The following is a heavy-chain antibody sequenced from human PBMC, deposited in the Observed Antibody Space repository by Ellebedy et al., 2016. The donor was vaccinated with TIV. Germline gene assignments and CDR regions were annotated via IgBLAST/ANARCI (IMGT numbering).Heavy chain of an antibody. CDR2: ISAYNGNT. CDR3: ARVSNGNTVVDY. J-gene: IGHJ4*02. Sequence: AASVKVSCKASGYTFTSYGISWVRQAPGQGLEWMGRISAYNGNTNYAQKFQGRVIMTRSTSTGTAYLELRSLRSEDTAVYYCARVSNGNTVVDYWGQGTLVTVSS. CDR1: GYTFTSYG. V-gene: IGHV1-18*04. D-gene: IGHD2-21*01.